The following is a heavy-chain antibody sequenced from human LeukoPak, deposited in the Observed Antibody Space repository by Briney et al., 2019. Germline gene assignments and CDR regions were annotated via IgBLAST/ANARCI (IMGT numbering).Heavy chain of an antibody. D-gene: IGHD1-7*01. Sequence: SEPLSLTCAVYGGSFSNYYWSWIRQPPGKGLEWIGEINDSGRTNYNPSLLSRVIVSVDTSKNQFSLRLTSVTATDTAVYYGARRWNYGRNYYIDVWGKGATVSVSS. CDR2: INDSGRT. V-gene: IGHV4-34*01. CDR1: GGSFSNYY. CDR3: ARRWNYGRNYYIDV. J-gene: IGHJ6*03.